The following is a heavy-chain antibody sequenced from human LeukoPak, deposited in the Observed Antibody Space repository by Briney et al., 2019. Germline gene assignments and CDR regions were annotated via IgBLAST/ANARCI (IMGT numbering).Heavy chain of an antibody. V-gene: IGHV3-73*01. CDR1: GFTFSDSA. J-gene: IGHJ4*02. CDR2: IRSYTNTYAT. Sequence: GGSLRLSCAASGFTFSDSAIHWVRQASGKGLEWIGRIRSYTNTYATAYGASAKGRFTISRDDSKNMAYLQMNSLRAEDTAVYYCAKDLYGDYGLDYWGQGTLVAVSS. CDR3: AKDLYGDYGLDY. D-gene: IGHD4-17*01.